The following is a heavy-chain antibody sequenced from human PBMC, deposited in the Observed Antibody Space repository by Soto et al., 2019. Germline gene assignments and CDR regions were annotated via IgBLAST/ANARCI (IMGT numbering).Heavy chain of an antibody. CDR1: GCTFSSYA. Sequence: ASVKVSCKASGCTFSSYAISCVRQAPGQGLKWMGGIIPIFGTANYAQKFQGRVTITADESTSTAYMELSSLRSEDTAVYYCAREHDFWSGGSLTGADYYYYGMDVWGQGTTVTSP. J-gene: IGHJ6*02. CDR2: IIPIFGTA. CDR3: AREHDFWSGGSLTGADYYYYGMDV. D-gene: IGHD3-3*01. V-gene: IGHV1-69*13.